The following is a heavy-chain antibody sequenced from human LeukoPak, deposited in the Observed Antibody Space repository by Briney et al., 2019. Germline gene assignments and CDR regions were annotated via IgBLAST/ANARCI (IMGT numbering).Heavy chain of an antibody. CDR1: GGSISSGGYY. J-gene: IGHJ2*01. Sequence: SETLSLTCTVSGGSISSGGYYWSWIRQHPGKGLEWIGYIYYSGSTYYNPSLKSRVTISVDTSKNQFSLKLSSVTAADTAVYYCAGGPAGDYSSRYFDLWGRGTLVTVSS. CDR3: AGGPAGDYSSRYFDL. D-gene: IGHD4-17*01. V-gene: IGHV4-31*03. CDR2: IYYSGST.